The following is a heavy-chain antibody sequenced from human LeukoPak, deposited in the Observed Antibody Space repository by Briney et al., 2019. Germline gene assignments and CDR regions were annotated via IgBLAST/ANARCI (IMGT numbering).Heavy chain of an antibody. CDR3: AKGRAGRLYYFDY. Sequence: GGSLRLSCAASGFTFSSYAMSWVRQAPGKGLEWVSGISGGGGSTYYADSLKSRFTISRDNSKNTLYLQMNSLRAEDTAVYYCAKGRAGRLYYFDYWGQGTLVTVSS. D-gene: IGHD6-25*01. V-gene: IGHV3-23*01. CDR1: GFTFSSYA. CDR2: ISGGGGST. J-gene: IGHJ4*02.